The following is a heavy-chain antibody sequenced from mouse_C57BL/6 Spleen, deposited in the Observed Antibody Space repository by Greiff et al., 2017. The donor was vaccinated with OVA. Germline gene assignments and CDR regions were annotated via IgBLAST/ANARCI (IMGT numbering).Heavy chain of an antibody. D-gene: IGHD2-5*01. J-gene: IGHJ2*01. CDR3: ARPYYSNYPLDY. V-gene: IGHV1-64*01. Sequence: QVQLQQPGAELVKPGASVKLSCKASGYTFTSYWMHWVKQRPGQGLEWIGMIHPNSGSTNYNEKFKSKATLTVDKSSSTAYMQLSSLTSKDSAVYYCARPYYSNYPLDYWGQGTTLTVSS. CDR2: IHPNSGST. CDR1: GYTFTSYW.